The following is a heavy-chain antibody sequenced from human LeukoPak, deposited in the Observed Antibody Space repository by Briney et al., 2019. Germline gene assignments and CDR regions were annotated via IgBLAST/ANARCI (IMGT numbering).Heavy chain of an antibody. CDR3: AKKMGTIRGFDY. J-gene: IGHJ4*02. CDR2: ISDGGAST. D-gene: IGHD5-24*01. Sequence: GGSLRLSCAASGFTFSNYAMSWVRQAPGKGLEWVSGISDGGASTYHADSVMGRFTVSRDNSKNTLSLQMNSLRAEDTAVYYCAKKMGTIRGFDYWGQGTLVTVS. V-gene: IGHV3-23*01. CDR1: GFTFSNYA.